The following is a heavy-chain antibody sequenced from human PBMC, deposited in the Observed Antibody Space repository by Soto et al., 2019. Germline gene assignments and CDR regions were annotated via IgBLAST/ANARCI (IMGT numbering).Heavy chain of an antibody. V-gene: IGHV1-69*06. Sequence: QVQLVQSGAEVKKPGSSVKVSCKASGDTSSNYGVSWVRQAPGQGLEWMGGILPVFGTTTYARNFQGRITITADKSTSTVYMELTSLRSDDTATSYCARDPDEVVGTDYHYYGMDVWDQGATVTVSS. CDR2: ILPVFGTT. CDR3: ARDPDEVVGTDYHYYGMDV. D-gene: IGHD1-26*01. CDR1: GDTSSNYG. J-gene: IGHJ6*02.